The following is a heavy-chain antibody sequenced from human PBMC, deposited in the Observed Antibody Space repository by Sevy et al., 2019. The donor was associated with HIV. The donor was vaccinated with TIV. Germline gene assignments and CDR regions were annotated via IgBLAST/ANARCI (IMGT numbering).Heavy chain of an antibody. CDR1: GGSISSSNW. D-gene: IGHD6-19*01. J-gene: IGHJ4*02. CDR2: IYHSGST. Sequence: SETLSLTCAVSGGSISSSNWWSWVRQPPGKGLEWIGEIYHSGSTNYNPSIKSRVTITVDKSKNQFSLKLSPVTAADTAVYYCATRLAGLFDYWGQGTLVTVSS. CDR3: ATRLAGLFDY. V-gene: IGHV4-4*02.